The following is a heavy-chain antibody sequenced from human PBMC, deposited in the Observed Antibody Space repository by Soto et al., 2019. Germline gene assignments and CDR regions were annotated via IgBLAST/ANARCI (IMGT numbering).Heavy chain of an antibody. J-gene: IGHJ4*02. V-gene: IGHV4-4*02. CDR2: IYRTGST. CDR3: ASRDPGTSVDY. D-gene: IGHD1-7*01. CDR1: GGSFTSNNW. Sequence: TSETLSLTCAVSGGSFTSNNWWTWVRQPPGQGLEWIGEIYRTGSTNYNPSLKSRVTISLDKSENQFSLKVTSLTAADTAVYYCASRDPGTSVDYWGQGALVTVSS.